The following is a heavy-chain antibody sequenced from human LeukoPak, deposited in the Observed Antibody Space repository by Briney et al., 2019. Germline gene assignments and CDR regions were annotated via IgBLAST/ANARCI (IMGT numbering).Heavy chain of an antibody. CDR3: ARLSVAGILFAFDI. J-gene: IGHJ3*02. D-gene: IGHD6-19*01. CDR1: GFTFSDYY. CDR2: ISSTSTYT. Sequence: GGSLRLSCAASGFTFSDYYMSWIRQAPGKGLEWVSYISSTSTYTNYADSLKGRFTISRDNAKNSLYLQMNSLRAEDTAVYYCARLSVAGILFAFDIWGPGTMVTVSP. V-gene: IGHV3-11*06.